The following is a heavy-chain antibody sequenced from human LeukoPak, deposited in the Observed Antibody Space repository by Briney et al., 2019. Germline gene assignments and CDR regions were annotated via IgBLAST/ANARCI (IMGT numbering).Heavy chain of an antibody. Sequence: GRSLRLSCAASGFTFDDYAMHWVRQAPGKGLEWVSGISWNSGSIGYAGSVKGRFTISRDNAKNSLYLQMNSLRAEDTALYYCAKDSADWGQGTLVTVSS. CDR2: ISWNSGSI. CDR1: GFTFDDYA. CDR3: AKDSAD. V-gene: IGHV3-9*01. J-gene: IGHJ4*02.